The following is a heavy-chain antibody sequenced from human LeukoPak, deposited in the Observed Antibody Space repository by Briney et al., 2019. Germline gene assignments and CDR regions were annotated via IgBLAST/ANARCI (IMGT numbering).Heavy chain of an antibody. CDR2: IWYDGSKK. D-gene: IGHD6-19*01. CDR1: GFTFSNYG. V-gene: IGHV3-33*01. Sequence: GRSLRLSCAASGFTFSNYGFHWVRQAPGKGLEWVAVIWYDGSKKYYADSVKGRFTISRDNSKNTLYLQMNSLRAEDTAVYYCARDGDSGWYTHWGQGTLVTVSS. CDR3: ARDGDSGWYTH. J-gene: IGHJ4*02.